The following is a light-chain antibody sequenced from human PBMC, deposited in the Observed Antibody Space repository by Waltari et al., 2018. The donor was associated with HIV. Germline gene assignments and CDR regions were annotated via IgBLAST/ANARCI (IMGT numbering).Light chain of an antibody. V-gene: IGKV1-16*01. CDR3: HQYNTFPLT. Sequence: DIQMTQSPSSLSALVGDRVTITCRASQDISNYLGWFQQKPGKAPKSLIFAASNLQSGVPSRFLGAGSGTNFTLTIRSLQPEDFATYYCHQYNTFPLTFG. J-gene: IGKJ2*01. CDR1: QDISNY. CDR2: AAS.